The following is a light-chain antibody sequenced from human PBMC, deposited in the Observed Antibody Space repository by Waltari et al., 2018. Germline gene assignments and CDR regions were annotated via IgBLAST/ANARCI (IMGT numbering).Light chain of an antibody. V-gene: IGKV3-15*01. CDR1: QSVSSN. CDR3: QQYNNWPLWT. Sequence: EIVMTQSPATLSVSPGVRATLSCRASQSVSSNLAWYQQKPGQAPRLLIYGASTRATGIPARFSGSGSGTEFTLTISSLQSEDFAVYYCQQYNNWPLWTFGQGTKVEIK. J-gene: IGKJ1*01. CDR2: GAS.